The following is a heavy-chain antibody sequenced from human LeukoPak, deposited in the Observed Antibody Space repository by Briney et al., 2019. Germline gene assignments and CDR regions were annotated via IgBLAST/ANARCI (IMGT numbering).Heavy chain of an antibody. V-gene: IGHV1-46*01. CDR3: ARDWRRAPAGRYYFDY. J-gene: IGHJ4*02. D-gene: IGHD3-3*01. CDR1: GYTFTSYY. CDR2: INPSGGST. Sequence: EASVKVSCKASGYTFTSYYMHWVRQAPGQGLEWMGIINPSGGSTSYAQKFQGRVTMTRDTSTSTVYMELSSLRSEDTAVYYCARDWRRAPAGRYYFDYWGQGTLVTVSS.